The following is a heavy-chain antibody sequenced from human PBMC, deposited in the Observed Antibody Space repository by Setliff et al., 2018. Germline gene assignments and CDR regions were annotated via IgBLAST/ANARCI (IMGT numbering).Heavy chain of an antibody. J-gene: IGHJ4*02. CDR1: GFTFSTYI. CDR3: ARGRGVDTAMVYFDY. Sequence: PGGSLRLSCAASGFTFSTYIVSWVRQPPGKGLEWVSSISSSSSYIYYADSVKGRFTISRDNAKNSLYLQMNSLRAEDTAVYYCARGRGVDTAMVYFDYRGQGTLVTVSS. D-gene: IGHD5-18*01. CDR2: ISSSSSYI. V-gene: IGHV3-21*01.